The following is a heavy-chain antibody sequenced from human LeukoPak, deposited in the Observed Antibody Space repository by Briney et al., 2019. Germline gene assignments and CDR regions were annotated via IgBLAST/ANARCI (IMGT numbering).Heavy chain of an antibody. J-gene: IGHJ4*02. Sequence: PSETLSLTCAVYGGSFSGYYWSWIRQPPGKGLEWIGAINHSGSTNYNPSLKSRVTISVDKSKNQFSLNFNSMSAADSAVYYCAANGYYTIEYWGQGTLVTVSS. CDR2: INHSGST. D-gene: IGHD1-26*01. CDR3: AANGYYTIEY. CDR1: GGSFSGYY. V-gene: IGHV4-34*01.